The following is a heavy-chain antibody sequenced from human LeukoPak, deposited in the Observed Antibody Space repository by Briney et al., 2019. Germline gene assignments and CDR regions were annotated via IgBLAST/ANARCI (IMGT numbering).Heavy chain of an antibody. CDR2: IYYSGST. CDR3: ARDRGYSYGHYYYYYYMDV. D-gene: IGHD5-18*01. V-gene: IGHV4-30-4*08. Sequence: PSQTRSLTCTVSGGSISSGDYYWSWIRQPPGKGLEWIGYIYYSGSTYYNPSLKSRVTISVDTSKNQFSLKLSSVTAADTAVYYCARDRGYSYGHYYYYYYMDVWGKGTTVTVSS. CDR1: GGSISSGDYY. J-gene: IGHJ6*03.